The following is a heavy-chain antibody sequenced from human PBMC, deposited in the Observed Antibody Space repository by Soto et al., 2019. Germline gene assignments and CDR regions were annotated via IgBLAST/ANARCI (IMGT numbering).Heavy chain of an antibody. CDR1: GYIFSDYW. CDR3: ARKKWAEALDM. J-gene: IGHJ3*02. D-gene: IGHD1-26*01. V-gene: IGHV5-10-1*01. CDR2: IDPTDSYK. Sequence: PGESVKISCKGSGYIFSDYWISWVRQEPGKGLEWPGRIDPTDSYKDYSPSFPGHVTMSVDKSIRTAYLEWSSLKASDSAMYYCARKKWAEALDMWGQGPLVTFSS.